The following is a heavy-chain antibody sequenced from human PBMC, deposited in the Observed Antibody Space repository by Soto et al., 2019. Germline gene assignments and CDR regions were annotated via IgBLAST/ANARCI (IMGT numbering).Heavy chain of an antibody. CDR3: ARKGVTMGRGVTSFGVDYYYSYGMDV. J-gene: IGHJ6*02. D-gene: IGHD3-10*01. Sequence: ASVKVSCKASGYTFTSYAIHWVRQAPGQRLEWLGWINAGNGNTKYSQKFQGRVTITRDTSASTAYMELSSLRSEDTAVYYCARKGVTMGRGVTSFGVDYYYSYGMDVWGQGTTVTVSS. CDR2: INAGNGNT. CDR1: GYTFTSYA. V-gene: IGHV1-3*01.